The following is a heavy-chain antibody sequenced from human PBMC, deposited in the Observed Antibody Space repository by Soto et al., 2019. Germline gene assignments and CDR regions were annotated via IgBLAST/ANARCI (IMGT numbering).Heavy chain of an antibody. CDR1: GFTFSSYA. CDR3: TKTAYRLCRSSCCYADY. CDR2: ISGSGGST. Sequence: GGSLRLSCAASGFTFSSYAMSWVRQAPGKGLEWVSAISGSGGSTYYADSVKGRFTISRDNSKNTLYLQMNSLRAEDTALYYSTKTAYRLCRSSCCYADYWGQGTLVTVSS. V-gene: IGHV3-23*01. D-gene: IGHD2-2*01. J-gene: IGHJ4*02.